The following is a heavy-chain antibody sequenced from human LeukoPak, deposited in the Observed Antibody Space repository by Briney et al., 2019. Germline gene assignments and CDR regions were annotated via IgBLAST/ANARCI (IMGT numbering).Heavy chain of an antibody. D-gene: IGHD5-24*01. V-gene: IGHV4-39*01. CDR2: IYYSGST. CDR1: GGSISSSSYY. Sequence: PSETLSLTCTVSGGSISSSSYYWGWMRQPPGKGLEWIGSIYYSGSTYYNPSLKSRVTISVDTSKNQFSLKLSSVTAADTAVYYCARHVEPSWFDPWGQGTLVTVSS. J-gene: IGHJ5*02. CDR3: ARHVEPSWFDP.